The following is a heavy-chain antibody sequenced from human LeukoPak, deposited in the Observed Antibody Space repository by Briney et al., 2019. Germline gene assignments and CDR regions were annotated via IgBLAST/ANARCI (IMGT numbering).Heavy chain of an antibody. J-gene: IGHJ4*02. CDR2: ITSGSKYI. D-gene: IGHD6-19*01. CDR1: EFAFSSYS. CDR3: ARDEETVAGLNGFDL. Sequence: PGGSLRLSCAASEFAFSSYSMNWFRQAPGKGLEWVASITSGSKYIFYADSVRGRFTISRDNAENSLFLHTKSLRADDTGVYFCARDEETVAGLNGFDLWGQGTLVTVSS. V-gene: IGHV3-21*01.